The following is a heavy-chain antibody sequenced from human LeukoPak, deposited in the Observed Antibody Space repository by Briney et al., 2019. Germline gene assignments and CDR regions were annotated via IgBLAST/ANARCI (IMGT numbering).Heavy chain of an antibody. D-gene: IGHD6-19*01. CDR1: GGSISSYY. CDR3: ASAVAGTFRYYGMDV. V-gene: IGHV4-59*08. CDR2: IYYSGST. Sequence: SETLSLTCTVPGGSISSYYWSWIRQPPGKGLEWIGYIYYSGSTNYNPSLKSRVTISVDTSKNQFSLKLSSVTAADTAVYYCASAVAGTFRYYGMDVWGQGTTVTVSS. J-gene: IGHJ6*02.